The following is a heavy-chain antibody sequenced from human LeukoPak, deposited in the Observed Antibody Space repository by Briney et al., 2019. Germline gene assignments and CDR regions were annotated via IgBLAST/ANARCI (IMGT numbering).Heavy chain of an antibody. J-gene: IGHJ4*02. CDR2: IRSKANSYAT. CDR1: GFTFSGSA. CDR3: TTPVRRFNY. Sequence: GGSLRLSCAASGFTFSGSAMHWVRQASGKGLEWVGRIRSKANSYATAYAASVKGRFTISRDDSKNTAYLQMNSLKTEDTAVYYCTTPVRRFNYWGQGTLVTVSS. V-gene: IGHV3-73*01. D-gene: IGHD1-1*01.